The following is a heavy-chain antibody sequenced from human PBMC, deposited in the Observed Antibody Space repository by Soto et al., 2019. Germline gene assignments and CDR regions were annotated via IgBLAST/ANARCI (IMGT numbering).Heavy chain of an antibody. CDR3: ASYYYGSGSSASVFSDY. CDR1: GYSFTSYW. V-gene: IGHV5-10-1*01. CDR2: IDPSDSYT. Sequence: GESLKISCKGSGYSFTSYWISWVRQMPGKGLEWMGRIDPSDSYTNYSPSFQGHVTISADKSISTAYLQWSSLKASDTAMYYCASYYYGSGSSASVFSDYWGQGTLVTVSS. J-gene: IGHJ4*02. D-gene: IGHD3-10*01.